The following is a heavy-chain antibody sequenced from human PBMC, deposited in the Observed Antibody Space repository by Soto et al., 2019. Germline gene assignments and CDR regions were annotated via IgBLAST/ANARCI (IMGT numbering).Heavy chain of an antibody. D-gene: IGHD3-9*01. V-gene: IGHV3-23*01. CDR2: ISGSGGST. CDR1: GFTFSSYA. CDR3: AKGQTYYDILTEYGMDV. Sequence: GVSLRLSWAASGFTFSSYAMSLVRQAPGKGLEWVSAISGSGGSTYYADSVKGRFTISRDNSKNTLYLQMNSLRAEDTAVYYCAKGQTYYDILTEYGMDVWGQGTTVTVSS. J-gene: IGHJ6*02.